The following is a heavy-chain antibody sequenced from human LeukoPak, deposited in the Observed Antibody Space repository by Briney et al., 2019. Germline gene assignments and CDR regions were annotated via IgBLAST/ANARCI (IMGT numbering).Heavy chain of an antibody. CDR3: ARDGGLQSHFDY. D-gene: IGHD5-24*01. V-gene: IGHV4-59*01. CDR1: TDSFNDYY. Sequence: SETLSLRCSVFTDSFNDYYWNWVRQPPGKGLEWIGYIYYNGNSNYNPSLESRVTISVDTSKNELSLKLTSVTAADTAIYFCARDGGLQSHFDYWGQGTLVTVSS. CDR2: IYYNGNS. J-gene: IGHJ4*02.